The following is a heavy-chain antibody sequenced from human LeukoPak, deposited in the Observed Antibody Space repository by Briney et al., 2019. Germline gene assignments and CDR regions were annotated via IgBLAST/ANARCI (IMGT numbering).Heavy chain of an antibody. J-gene: IGHJ5*02. V-gene: IGHV4-39*07. Sequence: SETLSLTCTVFGGSISSPYYWGLIRQPPGKGLEWIGTIYYSGSTYYNPSLKSRVTISVDTSKNQFSLKLSSVTAADTAVYYCARRLSYGSGSYYNWFDPWGQGTLVTVSS. D-gene: IGHD3-10*01. CDR3: ARRLSYGSGSYYNWFDP. CDR2: IYYSGST. CDR1: GGSISSPYY.